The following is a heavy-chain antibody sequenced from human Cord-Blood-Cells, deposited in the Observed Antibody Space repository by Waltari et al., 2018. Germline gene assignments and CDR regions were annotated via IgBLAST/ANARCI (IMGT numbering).Heavy chain of an antibody. J-gene: IGHJ4*02. CDR3: AREDYGGNGG. D-gene: IGHD4-17*01. CDR2: IYGVGSK. CDR1: GFTVSSNY. Sequence: EVQLVESGGGLIQPGGSLRLSCAASGFTVSSNYMSWVRQAPGTGLGWVSVIYGVGSKNYADSVKGRFTISRDNSKNRLYLQITSLRAEDTAVYYCAREDYGGNGGWGQGTLVTVSS. V-gene: IGHV3-53*01.